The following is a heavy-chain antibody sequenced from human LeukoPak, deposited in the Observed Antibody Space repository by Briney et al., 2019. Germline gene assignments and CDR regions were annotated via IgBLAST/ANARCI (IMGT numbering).Heavy chain of an antibody. J-gene: IGHJ4*02. CDR2: IYYSGST. V-gene: IGHV4-59*04. CDR1: GGSISSYY. Sequence: SETLSLTCTVSGGSISSYYWSWIRQPPGKGLEWIGYIYYSGSTYYNPSLKSRVTISVDTSKNQFSLKLSSVTAADTAVYYCARASPYSSGWYGVDYWGQGTLVTVSS. D-gene: IGHD6-19*01. CDR3: ARASPYSSGWYGVDY.